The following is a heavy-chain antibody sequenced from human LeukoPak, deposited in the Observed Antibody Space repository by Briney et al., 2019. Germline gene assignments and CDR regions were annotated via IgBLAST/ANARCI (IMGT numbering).Heavy chain of an antibody. V-gene: IGHV1-18*04. CDR3: AGRWTTMTGDYFDY. D-gene: IGHD3-9*01. CDR2: ISGYNGHT. Sequence: ASVKVSCKASGYTFTSYNIGWVRQAPGQGLEWMGWISGYNGHTNYARRLQGRVTMTTDTSTSTAYLELRSLRSDDTAVFYCAGRWTTMTGDYFDYWGQGTLVIVSS. J-gene: IGHJ4*02. CDR1: GYTFTSYN.